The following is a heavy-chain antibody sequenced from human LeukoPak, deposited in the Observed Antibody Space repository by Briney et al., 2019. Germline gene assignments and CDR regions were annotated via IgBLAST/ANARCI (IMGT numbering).Heavy chain of an antibody. CDR2: ISASDDRT. D-gene: IGHD2-21*01. J-gene: IGHJ4*02. CDR3: AKVQHADFNMNFDS. CDR1: GFTFSSYV. Sequence: TGGSLRLSCAASGFTFSSYVMNWLRQAPGEGLEWVSSISASDDRTFCADSVKGRFTISRDNSKNTVYLQMNSLRAGDTAVYYCAKVQHADFNMNFDSWGQGTLVTVSS. V-gene: IGHV3-23*01.